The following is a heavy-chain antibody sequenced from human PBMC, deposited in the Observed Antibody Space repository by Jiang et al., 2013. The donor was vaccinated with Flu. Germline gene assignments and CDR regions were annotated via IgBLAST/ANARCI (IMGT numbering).Heavy chain of an antibody. J-gene: IGHJ4*02. V-gene: IGHV3-30*02. CDR1: GFSFSYYA. CDR3: ATLRGSSYDTYLLDS. Sequence: QLLESGGGVVQPGGSLRLSCGASGFSFSYYAMYWVRQAPGKGLEWLASIRYDGTNQYYADSVKGRLTISRDNSKNTLSLQMNSLRPEDTAVYYCATLRGSSYDTYLLDSWGQGTLVTVSS. CDR2: IRYDGTNQ. D-gene: IGHD2-15*01.